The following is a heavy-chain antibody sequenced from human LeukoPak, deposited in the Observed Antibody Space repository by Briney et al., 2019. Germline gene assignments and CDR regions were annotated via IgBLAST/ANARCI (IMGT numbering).Heavy chain of an antibody. CDR3: TKVSSGEHTFWSDFSQDKWFDP. CDR1: GFTFKSYA. J-gene: IGHJ5*02. Sequence: GGSLRLSCAASGFTFKSYAMTWVRQAPGKGLEWVSAIGGGGDKVFYADSVKGRFTISRDNSKQTLFLQMNSLGAADTAVYYCTKVSSGEHTFWSDFSQDKWFDPWGLGTLVTVSS. D-gene: IGHD3-3*01. V-gene: IGHV3-23*01. CDR2: IGGGGDKV.